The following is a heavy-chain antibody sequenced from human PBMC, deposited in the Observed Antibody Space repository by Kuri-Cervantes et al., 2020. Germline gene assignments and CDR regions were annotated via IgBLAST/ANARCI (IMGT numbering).Heavy chain of an antibody. CDR1: GGSVRSGSYY. J-gene: IGHJ4*02. D-gene: IGHD2-15*01. V-gene: IGHV4-61*01. CDR2: VYSSGTT. CDR3: ARYTYCSTGRCYEDY. Sequence: SETLSLTCTVSGGSVRSGSYYWSWIRQPPGKGLEWIGFVYSSGTTTYNPSLKSRVTISIDTSKNQFSLRLSSVTAADTAVYYCARYTYCSTGRCYEDYWGQGTLVTVSS.